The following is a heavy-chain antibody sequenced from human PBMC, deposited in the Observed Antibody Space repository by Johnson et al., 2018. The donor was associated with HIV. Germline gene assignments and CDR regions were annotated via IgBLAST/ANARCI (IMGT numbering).Heavy chain of an antibody. CDR1: GFTFSSYA. Sequence: QVQLVESGGGVVQPGRSLRLSCAASGFTFSSYAMHWVRQAPGKGLEWVAVISFDGSNKYFTDSVKGRYTISRDNSKNTVYLQMNRLRPEDTADYYCAKIRRAYYEDAVDMGGQGTMVTVSS. CDR3: AKIRRAYYEDAVDM. V-gene: IGHV3-30*04. J-gene: IGHJ3*02. D-gene: IGHD3-22*01. CDR2: ISFDGSNK.